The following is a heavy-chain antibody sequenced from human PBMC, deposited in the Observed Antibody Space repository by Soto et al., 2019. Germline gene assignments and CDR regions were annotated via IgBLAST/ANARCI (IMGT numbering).Heavy chain of an antibody. CDR1: GFTFSSYG. CDR2: IWYDGSNK. CDR3: ARDRKGQWLVHYYYYGMDV. V-gene: IGHV3-33*01. J-gene: IGHJ6*02. Sequence: PGGSLRLSCAASGFTFSSYGMHWVRQAPGKGLEWVAVIWYDGSNKYYADSVKGRFTISRDNSKNTLYLQMNSLRAEDTAVYYCARDRKGQWLVHYYYYGMDVWGQGTTVTVSS. D-gene: IGHD6-19*01.